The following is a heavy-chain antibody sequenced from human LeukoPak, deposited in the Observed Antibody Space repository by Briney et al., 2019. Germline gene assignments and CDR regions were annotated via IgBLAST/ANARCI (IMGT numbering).Heavy chain of an antibody. V-gene: IGHV3-23*01. CDR3: ARLPTFYYDSSGYHYDY. CDR1: GFTFNNYA. Sequence: PGGSLRLSCVASGFTFNNYAMSWVRQAPGRGLEWASSTAGSGISKDYADSVKSRFTISKDKSKNTLYLQMDNLRAEDTGVYFCARLPTFYYDSSGYHYDYWGQGTLVTVSS. J-gene: IGHJ4*02. CDR2: TAGSGISK. D-gene: IGHD3-22*01.